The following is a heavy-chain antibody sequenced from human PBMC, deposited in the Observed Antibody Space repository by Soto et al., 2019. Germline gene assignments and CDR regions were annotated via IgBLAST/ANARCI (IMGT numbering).Heavy chain of an antibody. D-gene: IGHD6-13*01. Sequence: GGSLTLSCAASGFTFSSDAMSWVRQGPGKGLELVSAISGSGGSTYYADSVKGRFTISRDNSKNTLYLQMNSLRAEDTAVYYCAKEGYSSSWYSLYSVRWYYYYYMDVWGKGTTVTVSS. CDR2: ISGSGGST. V-gene: IGHV3-23*01. J-gene: IGHJ6*03. CDR3: AKEGYSSSWYSLYSVRWYYYYYMDV. CDR1: GFTFSSDA.